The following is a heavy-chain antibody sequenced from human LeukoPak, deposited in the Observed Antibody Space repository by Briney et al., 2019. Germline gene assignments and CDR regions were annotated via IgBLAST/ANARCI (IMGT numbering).Heavy chain of an antibody. CDR1: GYSFTTYW. V-gene: IGHV5-51*01. Sequence: GESLKISCKGSGYSFTTYWIAWVRQMPGKDLEWMGIIYPGDSDTRYSPSFQGQVTISADKSISTAYLQWSSLKASDTAMYYCARRGDSSNWPYWGQGTLVTVSS. CDR3: ARRGDSSNWPY. CDR2: IYPGDSDT. J-gene: IGHJ4*02. D-gene: IGHD6-13*01.